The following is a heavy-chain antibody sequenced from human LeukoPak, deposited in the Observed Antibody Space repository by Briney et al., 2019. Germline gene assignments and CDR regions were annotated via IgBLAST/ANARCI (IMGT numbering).Heavy chain of an antibody. V-gene: IGHV1-69*13. CDR3: ARGIIVGATDYYYMDV. CDR2: IIPIFGTA. D-gene: IGHD1-26*01. CDR1: GGTFSSYA. J-gene: IGHJ6*03. Sequence: SVKVSCKASGGTFSSYAISWVREAPGQGLEWMGGIIPIFGTANYAQKFQGRVTITADESTSTAYMELSSLRSEDTAVYYCARGIIVGATDYYYMDVWGKGTTVTVSS.